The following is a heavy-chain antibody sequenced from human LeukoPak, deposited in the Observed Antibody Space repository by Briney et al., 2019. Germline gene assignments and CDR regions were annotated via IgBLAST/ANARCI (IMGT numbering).Heavy chain of an antibody. D-gene: IGHD5-24*01. CDR3: ARLRRDGYNFDY. V-gene: IGHV4-59*01. CDR2: IYYSGST. CDR1: GGSITSYY. J-gene: IGHJ4*02. Sequence: SETLSLTCTVSGGSITSYYWSWIRQPPGKGLEWIGYIYYSGSTNYNPSLKSRVTISVDMSKNQLSLKLSSVTAADTAVYYCARLRRDGYNFDYWGQGTLVTVSS.